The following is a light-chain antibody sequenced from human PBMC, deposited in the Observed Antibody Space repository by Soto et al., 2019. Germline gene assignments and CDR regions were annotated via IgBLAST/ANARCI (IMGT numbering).Light chain of an antibody. CDR2: GAS. V-gene: IGKV3-15*01. Sequence: EIVMTQSPATLSVSPGERATLSCRASQSVNSNLAWYQQKPGQAPRHLIYGASTRATGIPARFSGSGSGTEFTLTISSLQSEDFAVYYCQQYKNWPRTFGQGTKLEIK. CDR3: QQYKNWPRT. J-gene: IGKJ2*01. CDR1: QSVNSN.